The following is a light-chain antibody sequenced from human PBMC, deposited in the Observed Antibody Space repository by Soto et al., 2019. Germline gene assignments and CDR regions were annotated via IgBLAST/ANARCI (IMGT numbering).Light chain of an antibody. Sequence: QSALTQPASVSGSPGQSITISCTGTSSDVGGHNYVSWYQQHPGKVPKVMIYDVSNRPSGVSNRFSGSKSGNTASLTISGLQAEDEADYYCSSYTSSSTLVVFGGGTKLTVL. CDR1: SSDVGGHNY. CDR2: DVS. J-gene: IGLJ2*01. V-gene: IGLV2-14*03. CDR3: SSYTSSSTLVV.